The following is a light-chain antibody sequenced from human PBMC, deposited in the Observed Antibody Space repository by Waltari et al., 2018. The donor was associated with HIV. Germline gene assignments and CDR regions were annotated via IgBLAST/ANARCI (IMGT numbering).Light chain of an antibody. CDR1: SSYVGGYNY. CDR2: DVN. V-gene: IGLV2-11*01. Sequence: QSALTQLRSMSGSPGQSVTISCTGTSSYVGGYNYVSWYQQHPGKAPKRMIFDVNKRPAAVPDRFAGSKSGNTASLTISGLQAEDEADYYCCTHAANYSGVFGGGTKLTVL. CDR3: CTHAANYSGV. J-gene: IGLJ3*02.